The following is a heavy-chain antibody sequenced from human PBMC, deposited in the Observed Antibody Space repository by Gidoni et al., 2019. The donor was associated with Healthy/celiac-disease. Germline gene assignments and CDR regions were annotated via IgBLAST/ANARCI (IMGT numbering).Heavy chain of an antibody. CDR3: ARDLRRSLYYFDY. CDR2: ISYDGSNK. J-gene: IGHJ4*02. V-gene: IGHV3-30-3*01. Sequence: GQLVESGGGVVQPGRSLRLSFAASGFPFSSYAMHWVRQAPGKGLEWVAFISYDGSNKYYADSGKGRFTIYRDNSKKTLYLKMNSLRAEDTAVDYCARDLRRSLYYFDYWGQGTLVTVSS. CDR1: GFPFSSYA.